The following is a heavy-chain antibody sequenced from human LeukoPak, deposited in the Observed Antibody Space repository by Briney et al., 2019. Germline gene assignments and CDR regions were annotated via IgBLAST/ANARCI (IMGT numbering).Heavy chain of an antibody. CDR1: GYTFTYRY. J-gene: IGHJ6*03. D-gene: IGHD5-12*01. CDR2: MNPNSGNT. V-gene: IGHV1-8*03. CDR3: ARVGALYRYSGYPGYYYYMDV. Sequence: ASVKVSCKASGYTFTYRYLHWVRQATGQGLEWMGWMNPNSGNTGYAQKFQGRVTITRNTSISTAYMELSSLRSEDTAVYYCARVGALYRYSGYPGYYYYMDVWGKGTTVTVSS.